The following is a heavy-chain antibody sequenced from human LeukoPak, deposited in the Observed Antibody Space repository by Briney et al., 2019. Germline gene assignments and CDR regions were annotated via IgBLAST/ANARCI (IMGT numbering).Heavy chain of an antibody. V-gene: IGHV2-5*02. D-gene: IGHD3-9*01. CDR1: GFSLSTSGVG. Sequence: SGPTLVNPTQTLTLTRTFSGFSLSTSGVGVGWIRQPPGKALEWLALIYWDDDKRYSPSLKSRLTITKDTSKNQVVLTMTNMDPVDTATYYCAHFLDYDILTGYYSKRNAFDIWGQGTMVTVSS. J-gene: IGHJ3*02. CDR3: AHFLDYDILTGYYSKRNAFDI. CDR2: IYWDDDK.